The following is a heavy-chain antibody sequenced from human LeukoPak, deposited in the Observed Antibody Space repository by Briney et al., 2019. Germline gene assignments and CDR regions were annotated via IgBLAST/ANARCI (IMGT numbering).Heavy chain of an antibody. Sequence: GESLKISCKGSGYSFTSYGISWVRQAPGQGLEWMGWISAYNGNTNYAQKLQGRVTMTTDTSTSTAYMELRSLRSDDTAVYYCARAVAGTGIDYWGQGTLVTVSS. CDR2: ISAYNGNT. CDR1: GYSFTSYG. CDR3: ARAVAGTGIDY. J-gene: IGHJ4*02. V-gene: IGHV1-18*01. D-gene: IGHD6-19*01.